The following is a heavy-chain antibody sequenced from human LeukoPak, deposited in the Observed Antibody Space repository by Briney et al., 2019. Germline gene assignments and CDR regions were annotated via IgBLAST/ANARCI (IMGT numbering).Heavy chain of an antibody. CDR2: IYYGGST. CDR1: GGSISSGDYY. CDR3: ARIFTPELRYFDV. D-gene: IGHD3-9*01. V-gene: IGHV4-61*08. J-gene: IGHJ6*02. Sequence: SETLSLTCTVSGGSISSGDYYWSWIRQPPGKELEWIGYIYYGGSTNYKSSLKSRVTISVDTSKNQFSLKLSSVTAADTAVYYCARIFTPELRYFDVWGQGTTVTVSS.